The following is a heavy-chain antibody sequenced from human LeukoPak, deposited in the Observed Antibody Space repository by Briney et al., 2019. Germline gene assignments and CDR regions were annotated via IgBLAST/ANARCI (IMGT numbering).Heavy chain of an antibody. CDR3: ARFKGGTGFDY. J-gene: IGHJ4*02. CDR1: GGSITTTNFD. Sequence: SETLSLTCAVSGGSITTTNFDWAWIRQPPGQGLEWIATISSSGKSYYNPYLMSRVTVSVDTSKSQFSLGVTSVTATDTGLFYCARFKGGTGFDYWGRGILVIVS. D-gene: IGHD1-26*01. V-gene: IGHV4-39*01. CDR2: ISSSGKS.